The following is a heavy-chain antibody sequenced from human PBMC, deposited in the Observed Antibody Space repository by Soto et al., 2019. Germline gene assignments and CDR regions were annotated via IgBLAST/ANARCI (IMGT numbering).Heavy chain of an antibody. CDR1: GFTLTNSI. Sequence: QMQLVQSGPEVKKPGTSVKVACEASGFTLTNSIVQWVRQARGQPLELIGWIVVASGNTYYSQKFQERVTITRDMSTSTAYMELSLLRSEDTAVFYCAAGGARELRASYFDNWGQGTLVTVSS. CDR2: IVVASGNT. D-gene: IGHD3-16*01. J-gene: IGHJ4*02. V-gene: IGHV1-58*01. CDR3: AAGGARELRASYFDN.